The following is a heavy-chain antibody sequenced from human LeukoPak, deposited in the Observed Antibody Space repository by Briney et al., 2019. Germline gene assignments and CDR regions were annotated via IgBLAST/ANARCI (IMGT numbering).Heavy chain of an antibody. Sequence: GASVKVSCKASGYTFTGYYMHWVRQAPGQGLEWMGWINPNSGGTNYAQKFQGRVTMTRDTSISTAYMELSRLRSDDTAVYYCARAQSVLLIDPYPFFDYWGQGTLVTVSS. J-gene: IGHJ4*02. CDR2: INPNSGGT. D-gene: IGHD2-8*01. CDR1: GYTFTGYY. CDR3: ARAQSVLLIDPYPFFDY. V-gene: IGHV1-2*02.